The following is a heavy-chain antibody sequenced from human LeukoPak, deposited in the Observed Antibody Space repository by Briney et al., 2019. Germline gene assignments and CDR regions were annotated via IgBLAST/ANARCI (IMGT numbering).Heavy chain of an antibody. CDR1: GYTFTSYY. J-gene: IGHJ6*02. CDR3: ARFMEAYGMDV. CDR2: INPSGGST. D-gene: IGHD3-3*01. Sequence: ASVKVSCKASGYTFTSYYMHWVRQAPGQGLEWMGIINPSGGSTSYAQKFQGRVTMTRDTSTSTVYMELSSLRSEDAAVYYCARFMEAYGMDVWGQGTTVTVSS. V-gene: IGHV1-46*01.